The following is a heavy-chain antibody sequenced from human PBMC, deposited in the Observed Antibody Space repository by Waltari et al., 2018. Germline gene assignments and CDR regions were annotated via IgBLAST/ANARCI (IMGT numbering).Heavy chain of an antibody. CDR3: AVGYGDYEVGIKTFDY. Sequence: QVQLVQSGAEVKKPGSSVKVSCKASGGTFRSYAIRWVRQTPGQGLEWMGGIIPIFGTANYAQKFQGRVTITTDESTSTAYMELSSLRSEDTAVYYCAVGYGDYEVGIKTFDYWGQGTLVTVSS. D-gene: IGHD4-17*01. V-gene: IGHV1-69*05. J-gene: IGHJ4*02. CDR1: GGTFRSYA. CDR2: IIPIFGTA.